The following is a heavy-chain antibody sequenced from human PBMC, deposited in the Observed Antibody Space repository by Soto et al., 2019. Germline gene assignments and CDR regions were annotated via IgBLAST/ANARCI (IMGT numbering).Heavy chain of an antibody. Sequence: SXTLSLTCAVSGGSISSGGYSWSWIRQPPGKGLEWIGYIYHSGSTYYNPSLKSRVTISVDRSKNQFSLKLSSVTVADTAVYYCARGGSYYGSGSYYIFDYWGQGTLVTVSS. CDR3: ARGGSYYGSGSYYIFDY. J-gene: IGHJ4*02. CDR2: IYHSGST. V-gene: IGHV4-30-2*01. D-gene: IGHD3-10*01. CDR1: GGSISSGGYS.